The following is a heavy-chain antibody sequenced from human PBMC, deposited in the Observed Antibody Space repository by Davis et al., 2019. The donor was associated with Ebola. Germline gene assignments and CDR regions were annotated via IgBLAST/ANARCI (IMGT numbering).Heavy chain of an antibody. D-gene: IGHD1-7*01. J-gene: IGHJ6*03. V-gene: IGHV1-18*04. CDR2: ISAYNGNT. CDR1: GSTFTSYG. CDR3: ARVYAGITGTRGFYYYYYMDV. Sequence: ASVKVSCKASGSTFTSYGISWVRQAPGQGLEWMGWISAYNGNTNYAQKLQGRVTMTTDTSTSTAYMELRSLRSDDTAVYYCARVYAGITGTRGFYYYYYMDVWGKGTTVTVSS.